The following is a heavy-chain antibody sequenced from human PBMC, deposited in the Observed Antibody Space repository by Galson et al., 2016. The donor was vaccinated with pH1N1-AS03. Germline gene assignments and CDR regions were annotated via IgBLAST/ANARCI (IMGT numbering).Heavy chain of an antibody. J-gene: IGHJ4*02. CDR3: ARAKWGGGYQPYFDS. V-gene: IGHV4-59*11. CDR1: GGSLSDHY. Sequence: SETLSLTCTVSGGSLSDHYWSWIRQSPGKGLEWLGHIYSSGNTNYNPSLKSRASISIDSSKNHFSLRLSSVTAADTAIYYCARAKWGGGYQPYFDSWGQGTLVTVSS. CDR2: IYSSGNT. D-gene: IGHD5-12*01.